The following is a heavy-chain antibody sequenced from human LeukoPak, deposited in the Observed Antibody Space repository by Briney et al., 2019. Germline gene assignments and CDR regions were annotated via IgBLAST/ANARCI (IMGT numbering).Heavy chain of an antibody. D-gene: IGHD2-21*02. J-gene: IGHJ4*02. V-gene: IGHV3-48*03. CDR1: GFTFSSYE. Sequence: GGSLRLSCTASGFTFSSYEINWVRQAPGKGLEWVSYISGSGSAISYADSLKGRFTISRDNAKNSLYLQMNSLRAEDTAVYYCARDLRGPAYCGGDCYFDDYWGQGTLVTVSS. CDR3: ARDLRGPAYCGGDCYFDDY. CDR2: ISGSGSAI.